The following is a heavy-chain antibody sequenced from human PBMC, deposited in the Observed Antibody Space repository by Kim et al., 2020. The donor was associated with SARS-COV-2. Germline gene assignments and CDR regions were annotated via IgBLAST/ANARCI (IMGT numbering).Heavy chain of an antibody. J-gene: IGHJ6*02. CDR3: ARALLRFLEWSREGYYYYYGMDV. CDR1: GYTFTSYA. Sequence: ASVKVSCKASGYTFTSYAMNWVRQAPGQGLEWMGWINTNTGNPTYAQGFTGRFVFSLDTSVSTAYLQISSLKAEDTAVYYCARALLRFLEWSREGYYYYYGMDVWGQGTTVTVSS. CDR2: INTNTGNP. V-gene: IGHV7-4-1*02. D-gene: IGHD3-3*01.